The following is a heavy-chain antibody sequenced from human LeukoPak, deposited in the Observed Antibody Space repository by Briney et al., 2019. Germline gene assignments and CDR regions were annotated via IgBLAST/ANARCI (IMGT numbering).Heavy chain of an antibody. D-gene: IGHD4-17*01. CDR3: AREPHYGDDNDAFDI. Sequence: GASXXXXXKASGYTFTGYYMHWVRQAPGQGGEWMGWINPNSGGTNYAQKFQGRVTMTRDTSISTAYMELSRLRSDDTAVYYCAREPHYGDDNDAFDIWGQGTMVTVSS. J-gene: IGHJ3*02. CDR2: INPNSGGT. CDR1: GYTFTGYY. V-gene: IGHV1-2*02.